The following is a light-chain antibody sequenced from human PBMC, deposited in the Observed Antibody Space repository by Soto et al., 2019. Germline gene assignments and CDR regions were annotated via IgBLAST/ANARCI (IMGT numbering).Light chain of an antibody. CDR3: QSYDSSNHPV. CDR1: SGSIASNY. CDR2: EDN. Sequence: NFMLTQPHSVSESPGKTVTISCTRSSGSIASNYVQWYQQRPGSAPTTVIYEDNQRPSGVPDRFSGSIDSSSNSASLTISGLKTEDEADYYCQSYDSSNHPVFGGWTKLTVL. J-gene: IGLJ2*01. V-gene: IGLV6-57*04.